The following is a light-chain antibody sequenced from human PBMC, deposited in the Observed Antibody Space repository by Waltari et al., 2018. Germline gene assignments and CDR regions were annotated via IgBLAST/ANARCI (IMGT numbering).Light chain of an antibody. Sequence: DIQMTQSPSSLSASVGDSVTITCRASQSILSYLNWYQQKPGKAPKLLIYAASSLQSGVPSRFSGSGSGTDFTLTISSLQPEDFATYYCQQSYSTTFGGGTKVEIK. CDR3: QQSYSTT. V-gene: IGKV1-39*01. CDR1: QSILSY. J-gene: IGKJ4*01. CDR2: AAS.